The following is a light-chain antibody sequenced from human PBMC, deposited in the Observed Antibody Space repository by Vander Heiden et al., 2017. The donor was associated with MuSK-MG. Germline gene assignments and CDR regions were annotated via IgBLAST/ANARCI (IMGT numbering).Light chain of an antibody. CDR1: PGISNY. CDR2: AAS. Sequence: DSQMPQSPSSLSASVGDRVTITCRARPGISNYLAWYQQKPGKIPKLLIYAASTLQSGVPSRFSGSGSGTDFTLTISRMQPEDVATYYCQKYNSAPRITFGPGTKVDIK. CDR3: QKYNSAPRIT. J-gene: IGKJ3*01. V-gene: IGKV1-27*01.